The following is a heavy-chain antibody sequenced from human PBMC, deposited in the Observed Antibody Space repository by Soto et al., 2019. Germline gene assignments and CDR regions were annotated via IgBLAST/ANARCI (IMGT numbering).Heavy chain of an antibody. V-gene: IGHV3-23*01. CDR1: GFTFSTYA. CDR3: AKGGDSSSWKNWFVP. J-gene: IGHJ5*02. CDR2: ISGSGSSI. D-gene: IGHD6-13*01. Sequence: EVQLLESGGGLVQPGGSLRLSCAASGFTFSTYAMTWVRQAPGKGLEWVSGISGSGSSIYYADSVKGRFTTSRDHSKNPLYLQMNSLRAEDTAVYYCAKGGDSSSWKNWFVPWGQGTLVTVSS.